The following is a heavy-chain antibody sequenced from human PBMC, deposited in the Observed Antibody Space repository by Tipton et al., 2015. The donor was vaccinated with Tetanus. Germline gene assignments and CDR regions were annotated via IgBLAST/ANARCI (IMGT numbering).Heavy chain of an antibody. CDR3: ARVKGTPWYEDYFQY. CDR2: ADPKSGDT. Sequence: QVQLVQSGPEVKKPGASVKVSCKASAYTFTGYRLHWVRQAPGQGLEWMGWADPKSGDTHYAQKFQGRVTMTRDTSISTAYMELSSLTFDDTAIYYCARVKGTPWYEDYFQYWGQGTLVTVAS. J-gene: IGHJ1*01. D-gene: IGHD6-13*01. CDR1: AYTFTGYR. V-gene: IGHV1-2*02.